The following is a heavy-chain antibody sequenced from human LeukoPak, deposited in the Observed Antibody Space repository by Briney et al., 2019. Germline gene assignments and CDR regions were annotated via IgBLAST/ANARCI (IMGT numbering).Heavy chain of an antibody. D-gene: IGHD6-13*01. Sequence: GASVKVSCNASGYXFTGYYLHWVRQAPGQGLEWMGWINPNSGGTYYSQKFQGRVTMTRDTSISTAYMEVSRLRSDDTAVYYCAMSHSLGGSQQLPALDYWGQGTLVTVSS. CDR2: INPNSGGT. CDR1: GYXFTGYY. V-gene: IGHV1-2*02. CDR3: AMSHSLGGSQQLPALDY. J-gene: IGHJ4*02.